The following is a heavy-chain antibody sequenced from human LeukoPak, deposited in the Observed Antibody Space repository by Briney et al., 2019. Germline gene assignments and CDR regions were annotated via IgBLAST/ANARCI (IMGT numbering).Heavy chain of an antibody. J-gene: IGHJ4*02. D-gene: IGHD6-13*01. Sequence: PGGSLRLSCAASGSTFSSYSMNWVRQAPGKGLEWVSSISSSSSYIYYADSVKGRFTISRDNAKNSLYLQMNSLRAEDTAVYYCARGDRAAAGTGDYWGQGTLVTVSS. CDR1: GSTFSSYS. CDR2: ISSSSSYI. V-gene: IGHV3-21*01. CDR3: ARGDRAAAGTGDY.